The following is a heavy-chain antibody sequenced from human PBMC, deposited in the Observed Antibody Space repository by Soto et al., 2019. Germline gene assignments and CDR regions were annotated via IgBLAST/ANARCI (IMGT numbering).Heavy chain of an antibody. CDR2: IIPIFGTA. V-gene: IGHV1-69*01. D-gene: IGHD3-16*02. J-gene: IGHJ4*02. Sequence: QVQLVQSGAEVKKPGSSVKVSCKASGGTFSSYAISWVRQAPGQGLEWMGGIIPIFGTANYAQKFQGRVTITADESTSTAYIELSSLRSEDTAVYYCARYDYVWGSYRYGQHLDYWGQGTLVTVSS. CDR3: ARYDYVWGSYRYGQHLDY. CDR1: GGTFSSYA.